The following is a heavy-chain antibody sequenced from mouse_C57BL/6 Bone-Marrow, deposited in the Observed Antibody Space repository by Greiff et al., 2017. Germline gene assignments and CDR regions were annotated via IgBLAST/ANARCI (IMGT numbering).Heavy chain of an antibody. D-gene: IGHD2-2*01. CDR1: GYTFTSYW. CDR2: IYPGSGST. V-gene: IGHV1-55*01. CDR3: ARGGILWLRRWLAY. Sequence: QVQLQQPGAELVKPGASVKMSCKASGYTFTSYWITWVKQRPGQGLEWIGDIYPGSGSTNYNEKFKSKATLTVDTSSSTAYMQLSSLTSEDSAVYYCARGGILWLRRWLAYWGQGTLVTVSA. J-gene: IGHJ3*01.